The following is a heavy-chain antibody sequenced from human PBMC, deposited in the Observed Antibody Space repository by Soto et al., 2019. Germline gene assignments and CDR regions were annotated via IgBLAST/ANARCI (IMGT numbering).Heavy chain of an antibody. J-gene: IGHJ4*02. Sequence: GGSLRLSCATSGFTFSDYYMTWIRQAPGKGLEWVSYISHSGTTIYYADSVKGRFTVSRDNAQNSLYLQMNSLRAEDTAVYYCAADPYYYASYFWGQGTLVTVSS. CDR1: GFTFSDYY. CDR3: AADPYYYASYF. CDR2: ISHSGTTI. D-gene: IGHD3-10*01. V-gene: IGHV3-11*01.